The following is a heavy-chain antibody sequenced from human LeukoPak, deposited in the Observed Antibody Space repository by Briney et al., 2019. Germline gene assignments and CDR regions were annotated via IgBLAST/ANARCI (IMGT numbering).Heavy chain of an antibody. V-gene: IGHV3-30*18. CDR2: ISYDGSNK. CDR1: GFTFSNYA. D-gene: IGHD3-10*01. Sequence: PGGSLRLSCAASGFTFSNYAMHWVRQAPGKGVEGVAVISYDGSNKYYADSVKGRFTISRDNSKNTLYLQMNSLRPEDTAVYYCAKGGEMYGFSGVVGELLHVDYWGQGTLVTVSS. CDR3: AKGGEMYGFSGVVGELLHVDY. J-gene: IGHJ4*02.